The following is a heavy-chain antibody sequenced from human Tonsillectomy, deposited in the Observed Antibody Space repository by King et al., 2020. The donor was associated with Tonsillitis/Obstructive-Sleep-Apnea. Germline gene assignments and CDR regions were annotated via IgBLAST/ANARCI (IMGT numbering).Heavy chain of an antibody. CDR1: GYTFTSYS. V-gene: IGHV7-4-1*02. CDR3: ARFGPDAFDF. CDR2: INTNTGIP. D-gene: IGHD3-16*01. Sequence: VQLVESGSELKKPGASAKVSCKASGYTFTSYSINWVRQAPGQGLEWMGWINTNTGIPTFARAFTGHFVFSLDTSVTTAYLQISGLKAEDTAVYYCARFGPDAFDFWGQGTMVTVSS. J-gene: IGHJ3*01.